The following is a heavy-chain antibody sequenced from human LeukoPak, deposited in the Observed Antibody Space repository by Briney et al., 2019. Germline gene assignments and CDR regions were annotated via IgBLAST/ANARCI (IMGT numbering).Heavy chain of an antibody. CDR1: GYTFTSYY. CDR3: AREDIVAMPAYYFDY. Sequence: ASVKVSCKASGYTFTSYYMHWVRQAPGQGLEWMGIINPSGGSTSYAQKFQGRVTITADKSTSTAYMELSSLRSEDTAVYYCAREDIVAMPAYYFDYWGQGTLVTVSS. CDR2: INPSGGST. J-gene: IGHJ4*02. V-gene: IGHV1-46*01. D-gene: IGHD5-12*01.